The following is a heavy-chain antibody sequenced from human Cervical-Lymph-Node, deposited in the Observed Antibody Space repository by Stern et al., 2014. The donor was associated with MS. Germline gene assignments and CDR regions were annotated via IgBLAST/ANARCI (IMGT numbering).Heavy chain of an antibody. V-gene: IGHV5-51*01. D-gene: IGHD1-26*01. CDR3: ARQRSGARFDN. Sequence: QLVQSGAEVRKPGESLKISCKSSGYIFTNYWIAWVRQMPGKGQEWMGIIYPGDSDIRYNPSFQGQVTISGDKSISTAFLQWTSLKASDSAIYYCARQRSGARFDNWGQGTRVTVSS. J-gene: IGHJ4*02. CDR2: IYPGDSDI. CDR1: GYIFTNYW.